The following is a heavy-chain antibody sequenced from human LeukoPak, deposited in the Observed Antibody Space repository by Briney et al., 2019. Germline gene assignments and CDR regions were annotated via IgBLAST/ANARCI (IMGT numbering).Heavy chain of an antibody. Sequence: GGSLRLSCAASGFTFSDYWMSWVRQAPGKGPEWVANIHQDGSERNYVDSAKGRFTISRDNAKNSLYLEMNSLRAEDTAVYYCARDRYGDYAFDIWGQGTMVTVSS. J-gene: IGHJ3*02. CDR2: IHQDGSER. D-gene: IGHD4-17*01. CDR3: ARDRYGDYAFDI. CDR1: GFTFSDYW. V-gene: IGHV3-7*01.